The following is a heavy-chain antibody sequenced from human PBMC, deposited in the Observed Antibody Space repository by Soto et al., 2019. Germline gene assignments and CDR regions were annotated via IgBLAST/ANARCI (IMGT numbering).Heavy chain of an antibody. J-gene: IGHJ4*02. D-gene: IGHD3-3*01. CDR2: INPNSGGT. CDR3: ARDPYDFWSGYAPGRWEDY. CDR1: GYTFTGYY. V-gene: IGHV1-2*02. Sequence: ASVKVSCKASGYTFTGYYMHWVRQAPGQGLEWMGWINPNSGGTNYAQKFQGRVTMTRDTSISTAYMELSRLRSDDTAVYYCARDPYDFWSGYAPGRWEDYWGQGTLVTVSS.